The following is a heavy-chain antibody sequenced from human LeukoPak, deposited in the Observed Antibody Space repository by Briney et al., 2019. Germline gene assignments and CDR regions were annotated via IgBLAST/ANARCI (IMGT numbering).Heavy chain of an antibody. J-gene: IGHJ4*02. V-gene: IGHV4-34*01. CDR3: ARVGSAAAAPRTYYFDY. CDR1: GGSLSGYY. CDR2: INHSGST. D-gene: IGHD6-13*01. Sequence: SETLSLTCAVYGGSLSGYYWSWIRQPPGKGLEWIGEINHSGSTNYNPSLKSRVTISVDTSKNQFSLKLSSVTAADTAVYYCARVGSAAAAPRTYYFDYWGQGTLVTVSS.